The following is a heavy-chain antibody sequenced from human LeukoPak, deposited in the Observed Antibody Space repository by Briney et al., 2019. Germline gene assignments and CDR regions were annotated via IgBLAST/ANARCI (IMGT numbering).Heavy chain of an antibody. J-gene: IGHJ6*03. V-gene: IGHV3-30*02. D-gene: IGHD4-17*01. Sequence: GGSLRLSCAASGFTFSSYGMHWVRQAPGKGLEWVAFIRYDGSNKYYADSVKGRFTISRDNSKNTLYVQMKSLRAEDTAVYYCAKDSGDYGAYYYYMDVWGKGTTVTISS. CDR3: AKDSGDYGAYYYYMDV. CDR1: GFTFSSYG. CDR2: IRYDGSNK.